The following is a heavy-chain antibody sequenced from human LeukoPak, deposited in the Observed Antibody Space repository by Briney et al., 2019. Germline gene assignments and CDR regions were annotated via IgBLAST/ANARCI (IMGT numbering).Heavy chain of an antibody. D-gene: IGHD3-22*01. J-gene: IGHJ4*02. V-gene: IGHV3-21*01. CDR3: ARENYYDSSGYYGF. CDR1: GFXFSSYS. Sequence: GSLRLSCAASGFXFSSYSMDWVRQAPGKGLEWVSYISSSSSYIYYADSVKGRFTISRDNAKNSLYLQMNSLRAEDTAVYYCARENYYDSSGYYGFWGQGTLVTVSS. CDR2: ISSSSSYI.